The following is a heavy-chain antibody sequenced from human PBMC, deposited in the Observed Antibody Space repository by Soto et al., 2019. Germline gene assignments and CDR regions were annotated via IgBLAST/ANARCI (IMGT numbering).Heavy chain of an antibody. CDR1: GFTFDRYG. V-gene: IGHV3-33*01. CDR3: ARGRIPSAIFDWFYP. Sequence: PGGSLRLSSAASGFTFDRYGMHWVRQARGKGLEWVAVIWSDGSTEYYADSVKGRFTISRDNSKNTMYLQMNSLRGEDTGVYYCARGRIPSAIFDWFYPWGQGTLVTVSS. J-gene: IGHJ5*02. CDR2: IWSDGSTE. D-gene: IGHD2-2*01.